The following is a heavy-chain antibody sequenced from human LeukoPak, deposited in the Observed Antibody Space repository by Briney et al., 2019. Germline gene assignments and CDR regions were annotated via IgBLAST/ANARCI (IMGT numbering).Heavy chain of an antibody. V-gene: IGHV3-11*04. CDR1: GFTFSDYY. CDR2: ISSSGSTI. J-gene: IGHJ3*02. Sequence: GGXLRLSCAASGFTFSDYYMSWIRQAPGKGLEWVSYISSSGSTIYYADSVKGRFTISRDNAKNSLYLQMNSLRAEDTAVYYCARASVGSSWYLGAFDIWGQGTMVTVSS. CDR3: ARASVGSSWYLGAFDI. D-gene: IGHD6-13*01.